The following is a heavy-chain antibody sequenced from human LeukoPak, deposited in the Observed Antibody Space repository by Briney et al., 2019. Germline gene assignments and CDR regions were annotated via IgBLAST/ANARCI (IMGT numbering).Heavy chain of an antibody. J-gene: IGHJ4*02. D-gene: IGHD2/OR15-2a*01. Sequence: GGSLRLSCAAPGFTFSSYWMSWVRQAPGRGLEWVANIKQDGSMKQYVDSVRGRFTISRDNAKSSLYLQMSSLKAEDSAVYYCARDEKSGYYVYWGQGTLVTVSS. CDR3: ARDEKSGYYVY. V-gene: IGHV3-7*01. CDR1: GFTFSSYW. CDR2: IKQDGSMK.